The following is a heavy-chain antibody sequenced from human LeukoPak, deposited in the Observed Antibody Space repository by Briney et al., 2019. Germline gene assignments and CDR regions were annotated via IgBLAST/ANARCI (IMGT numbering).Heavy chain of an antibody. CDR2: IKQDESEK. Sequence: GGSLRLSCAASGVTFSSYWMSWVRQAPGKGLEWVANIKQDESEKYYVDSVKGRFTISRDNAKNSLYLQMNSLRAEDTAAYYCARDKIEGPTKLDYWGQGILVTVSS. V-gene: IGHV3-7*01. D-gene: IGHD1-1*01. CDR1: GVTFSSYW. CDR3: ARDKIEGPTKLDY. J-gene: IGHJ4*02.